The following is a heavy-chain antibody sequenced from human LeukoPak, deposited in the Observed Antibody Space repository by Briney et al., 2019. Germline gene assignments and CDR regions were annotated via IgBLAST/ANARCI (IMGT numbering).Heavy chain of an antibody. CDR2: IKQDGSEK. CDR3: ARGGSDGSGSYYTY. Sequence: GGSLRLSCEASGFTFTTYSMTWVRQAPGKGLEWVANIKQDGSEKYYVDSVKGRFTISRDNAKNSLYLQMNSLRAEDTAVYYCARGGSDGSGSYYTYWGQGTLVTVSS. CDR1: GFTFTTYS. J-gene: IGHJ4*02. D-gene: IGHD3-10*01. V-gene: IGHV3-7*01.